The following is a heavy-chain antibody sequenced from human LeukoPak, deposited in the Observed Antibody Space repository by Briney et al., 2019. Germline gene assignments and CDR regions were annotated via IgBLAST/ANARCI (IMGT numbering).Heavy chain of an antibody. D-gene: IGHD1-26*01. CDR2: IWYDGSNK. J-gene: IGHJ4*02. CDR3: AKGYREWELLHY. Sequence: SCKASGYTFTGYYMHWVRQAPGKGLEWVAVIWYDGSNKYYADSVKGRFTISRDNSKNTLYLQMNSLRAEDTAVYYCAKGYREWELLHYWGQGTLVTVSS. V-gene: IGHV3-33*06. CDR1: GYTFTGYY.